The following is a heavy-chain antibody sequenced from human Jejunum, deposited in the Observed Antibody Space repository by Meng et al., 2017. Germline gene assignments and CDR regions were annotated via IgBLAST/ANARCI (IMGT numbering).Heavy chain of an antibody. V-gene: IGHV3-7*01. CDR2: IKNDGSEK. CDR3: ARYRDSIDY. Sequence: GESLKISCAASGFTFSNHWMSWVRQAPGKGLEWVANIKNDGSEKYYVDSVKGRFTISRDNAQSSPSLQMNSLRAEDTAVYYCARYRDSIDYWGQGTLVTVSS. CDR1: GFTFSNHW. J-gene: IGHJ4*02. D-gene: IGHD1-14*01.